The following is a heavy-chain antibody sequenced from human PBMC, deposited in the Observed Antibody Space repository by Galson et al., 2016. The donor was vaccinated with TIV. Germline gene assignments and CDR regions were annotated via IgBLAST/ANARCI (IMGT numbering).Heavy chain of an antibody. D-gene: IGHD2-2*02. CDR3: AKDMNRGCTTSNCYSYDYYYYALDV. Sequence: SLRLSCAASGFTFGSYGMHWVRQAPGKGLEWVACILYDGSERYAADSVRGRFTISRDNSKNTLYLQMNSLRAEDTALYYCAKDMNRGCTTSNCYSYDYYYYALDVWGQGTTVTVSS. V-gene: IGHV3-30*19. CDR1: GFTFGSYG. J-gene: IGHJ6*02. CDR2: ILYDGSER.